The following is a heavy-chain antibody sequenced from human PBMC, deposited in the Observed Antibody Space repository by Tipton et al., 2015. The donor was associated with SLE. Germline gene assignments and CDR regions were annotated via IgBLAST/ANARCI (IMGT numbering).Heavy chain of an antibody. D-gene: IGHD3-3*01. CDR3: AREESDFWSGYYNRAGYFQH. CDR1: GYTFTSYG. V-gene: IGHV1-18*01. CDR2: ISAYNGNT. J-gene: IGHJ1*01. Sequence: QVQLVQSGAEVKKPGASVKVSCKASGYTFTSYGISWVRQAPGQGLEWMGWISAYNGNTNYAQKLQGRVTMTTDTSTSTAYMELRSLRSDDTAVYYCAREESDFWSGYYNRAGYFQHWGQGTLVTVSS.